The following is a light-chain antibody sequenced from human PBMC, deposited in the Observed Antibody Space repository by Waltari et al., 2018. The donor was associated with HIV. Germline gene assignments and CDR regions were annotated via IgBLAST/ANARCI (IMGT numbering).Light chain of an antibody. J-gene: IGKJ2*01. Sequence: EIVLTQSPGTLSLSPGERATLSCRASQSISTNYLAWYQQKPGQAPRLLIYGASSRATGIPDRFSGGGSGTDFTPTISRLEPEDFAVYYCQQYNKSPYTFGQGTKLDIK. CDR3: QQYNKSPYT. V-gene: IGKV3-20*01. CDR2: GAS. CDR1: QSISTNY.